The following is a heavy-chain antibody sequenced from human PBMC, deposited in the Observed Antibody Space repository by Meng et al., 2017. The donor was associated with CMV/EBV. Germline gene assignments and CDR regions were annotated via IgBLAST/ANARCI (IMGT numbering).Heavy chain of an antibody. CDR2: ISYDGSNK. Sequence: GGSLRLSCAASGFTFSSYAMHWVRQAPGKGLAWLAVISYDGSNKYYADSVKGRFTISRDNSKNTLYLQMNSLRAEDTAVYYCARDGARYCSSTSCYLNYYYGMDVWGQGTTVTVSS. V-gene: IGHV3-30-3*01. J-gene: IGHJ6*02. CDR3: ARDGARYCSSTSCYLNYYYGMDV. D-gene: IGHD2-2*01. CDR1: GFTFSSYA.